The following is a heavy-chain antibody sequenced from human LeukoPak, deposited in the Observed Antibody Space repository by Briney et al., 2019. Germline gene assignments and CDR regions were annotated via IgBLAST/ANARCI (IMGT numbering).Heavy chain of an antibody. V-gene: IGHV3-21*04. D-gene: IGHD5-18*01. J-gene: IGHJ2*01. CDR3: AKDREDSAMISGVFDL. CDR1: GFTFSSYS. CDR2: ISSGSTYI. Sequence: KPGGSLRLSCAASGFTFSSYSMNWVRQAPGKGLEWVSSISSGSTYIYYADSVKGRFTISRDNSKNTVSLQMSSLRVEDTAVYFCAKDREDSAMISGVFDLWGRGTLVTVSS.